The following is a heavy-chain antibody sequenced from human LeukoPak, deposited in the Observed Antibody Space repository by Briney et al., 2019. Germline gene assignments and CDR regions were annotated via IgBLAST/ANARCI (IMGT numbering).Heavy chain of an antibody. J-gene: IGHJ3*02. CDR1: DDSFSSHY. CDR3: ARDLVTVTKGFDI. CDR2: ISYIGST. Sequence: SETLSLTCAVSDDSFSSHYWTWIRQLPGKGLEWIGYISYIGSTNYNPSLKSRVTISIDTSKNQFSLKLSSVTAADTAVYYCARDLVTVTKGFDIWGQGTMVSVSS. D-gene: IGHD4-17*01. V-gene: IGHV4-59*11.